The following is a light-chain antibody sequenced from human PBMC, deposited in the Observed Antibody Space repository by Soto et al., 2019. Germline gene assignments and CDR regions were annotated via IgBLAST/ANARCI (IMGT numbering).Light chain of an antibody. CDR2: RNH. CDR1: GSNIGTHA. CDR3: AAWDDSLRAVV. J-gene: IGLJ2*01. V-gene: IGLV1-44*01. Sequence: QSVLTQSPSESATPGQRVTISCSGSGSNIGTHAVNWYQQVPGTAPTLLIFRNHQRPSGVPDRFSGSKSGTSASLAISGPQSADAADYYCAAWDDSLRAVVFGGGTKVTVL.